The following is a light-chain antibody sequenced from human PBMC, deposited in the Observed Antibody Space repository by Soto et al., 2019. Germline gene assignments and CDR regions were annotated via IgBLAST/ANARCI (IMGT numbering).Light chain of an antibody. CDR3: QQYYSYPPT. Sequence: AIRMTQSPSSLSASTGDRVTIPCRASQGISSYLAWYQQKPWNAPKLLLYAASTLQSGVPSRFSGSGSGTDFTLTISCLQSGDFATYYCQQYYSYPPTFGPGTKVDIK. J-gene: IGKJ3*01. CDR2: AAS. V-gene: IGKV1-8*01. CDR1: QGISSY.